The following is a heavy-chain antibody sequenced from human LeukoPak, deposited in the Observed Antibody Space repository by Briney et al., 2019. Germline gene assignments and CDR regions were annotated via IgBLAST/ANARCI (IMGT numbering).Heavy chain of an antibody. CDR1: GFTFSSYA. CDR2: ISGSGGST. CDR3: AKDMGSPNQDLTYYYDSSGYFDY. V-gene: IGHV3-23*01. J-gene: IGHJ4*02. D-gene: IGHD3-22*01. Sequence: PGGSLRLSCAASGFTFSSYAMSWVRQAPGKGLEWVSAISGSGGSTYYADSVKGRFTISRDNSKNTLYLQMNSLRAEDTAVYYCAKDMGSPNQDLTYYYDSSGYFDYWGQGTLVTVPS.